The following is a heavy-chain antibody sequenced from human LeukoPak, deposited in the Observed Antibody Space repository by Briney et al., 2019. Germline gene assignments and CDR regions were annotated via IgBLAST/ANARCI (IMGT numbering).Heavy chain of an antibody. Sequence: ASVKVSCKASGYTFTSYDINWVRQAPGQGLEWMGRINPNSGGTNYAQKFQGRVTMTRDTSISTAYMELSRLRSDDTAVYYCARDTMGSGSLHSSWGQGTLVTVSS. J-gene: IGHJ4*02. CDR2: INPNSGGT. CDR1: GYTFTSYD. D-gene: IGHD3-10*01. CDR3: ARDTMGSGSLHSS. V-gene: IGHV1-2*06.